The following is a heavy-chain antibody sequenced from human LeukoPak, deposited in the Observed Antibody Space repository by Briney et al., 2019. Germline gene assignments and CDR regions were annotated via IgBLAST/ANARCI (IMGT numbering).Heavy chain of an antibody. Sequence: GGSLRLSCAASGFSFSSFAMTRVRQAPGKGLEWVSVISADGGRTYYADSVKGRFTISRDRSKNTLSLQMNSLRAEDTAVYFCAKNGGDGKPYYYALHVWGQGTTVTVSS. D-gene: IGHD2-21*01. CDR2: ISADGGRT. V-gene: IGHV3-23*01. J-gene: IGHJ6*02. CDR3: AKNGGDGKPYYYALHV. CDR1: GFSFSSFA.